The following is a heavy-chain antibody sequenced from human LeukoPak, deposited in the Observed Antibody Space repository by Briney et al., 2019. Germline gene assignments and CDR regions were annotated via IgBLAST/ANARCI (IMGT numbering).Heavy chain of an antibody. D-gene: IGHD4-23*01. Sequence: SETLSLTCAVYGGSFSGYYWSWIRQPPGKGLEWIGEINHSGSTNYNPSLKSRVTISVDTSKNQFSLKLSSVTAADTAVYYCARSRRNKRWPDYWGQGTLVTVSS. CDR3: ARSRRNKRWPDY. V-gene: IGHV4-34*01. CDR1: GGSFSGYY. J-gene: IGHJ4*02. CDR2: INHSGST.